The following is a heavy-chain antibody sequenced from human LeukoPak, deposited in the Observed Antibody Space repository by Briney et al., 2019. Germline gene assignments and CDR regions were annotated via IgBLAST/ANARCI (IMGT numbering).Heavy chain of an antibody. CDR1: GGTFSSYA. CDR2: INPNSGGT. CDR3: ARDGEVRGVISRGVFY. V-gene: IGHV1-2*02. J-gene: IGHJ4*02. D-gene: IGHD3-10*01. Sequence: ASVKVSCKASGGTFSSYAISWVRQAPGQGLEWMGWINPNSGGTNYAQKFQGRVTMTRDTSISTAYMELSSLRSEDTAVYYCARDGEVRGVISRGVFYWGQGTLVTVSS.